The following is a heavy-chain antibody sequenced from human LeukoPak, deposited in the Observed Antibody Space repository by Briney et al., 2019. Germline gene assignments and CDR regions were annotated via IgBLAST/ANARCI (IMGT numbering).Heavy chain of an antibody. D-gene: IGHD1-26*01. CDR3: AKNTREVVGGSYFPVGRAFDI. CDR2: IKSKTDGGTT. J-gene: IGHJ3*02. CDR1: GFTFSNAW. Sequence: GGSLRLSCAASGFTFSNAWMSWVRQAPGKGLEWVGRIKSKTDGGTTDYAAPVKGRFTISRDDSKNTLYLQMNSLKTEDTAVYYCAKNTREVVGGSYFPVGRAFDIWGQGTMVTVSS. V-gene: IGHV3-15*01.